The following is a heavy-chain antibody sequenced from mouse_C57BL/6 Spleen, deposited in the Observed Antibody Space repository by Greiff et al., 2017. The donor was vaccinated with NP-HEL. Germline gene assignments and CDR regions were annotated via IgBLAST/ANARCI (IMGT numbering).Heavy chain of an antibody. CDR3: ARQLTGYYYAMDY. Sequence: QVQLQQSGAELVMPGASVKLSCKASGYTFTSYWMHWVKQRPGQGLEWIGEIDPSDSYTNYNQKFKGKSTLTVDKSSSTAYMQLSSLTSEDSAVYYCARQLTGYYYAMDYWGQGTSVTVSS. CDR1: GYTFTSYW. J-gene: IGHJ4*01. CDR2: IDPSDSYT. D-gene: IGHD4-1*01. V-gene: IGHV1-69*01.